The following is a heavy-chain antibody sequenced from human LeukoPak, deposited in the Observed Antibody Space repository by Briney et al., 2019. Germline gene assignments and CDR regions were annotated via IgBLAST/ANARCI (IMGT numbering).Heavy chain of an antibody. V-gene: IGHV4-39*01. CDR1: GGSISSSSYY. CDR2: IYYSGST. Sequence: SETLSLTCTVSGGSISSSSYYWGWIRQPPGKGLEWIGSIYYSGSTYYNPSLKSRVTISVDTSKNQFSLKLSSVTAADTAVYYRARQGRWKPGYDYWGQGTLVTVSS. CDR3: ARQGRWKPGYDY. J-gene: IGHJ4*02. D-gene: IGHD4-23*01.